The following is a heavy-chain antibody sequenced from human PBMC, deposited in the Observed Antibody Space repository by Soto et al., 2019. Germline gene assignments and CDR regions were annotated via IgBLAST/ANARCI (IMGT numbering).Heavy chain of an antibody. Sequence: QITLKESGPTLVKPTQTLTLTCTFSGFSLDTSGVGVAWIRQPPGKALEWLTLIYWDDDKRYSPSLRSRLTITKDTSENRVVLTMTNMDPVDTATYYCSHMESRVASYGLDDWGQGTTVTVSS. D-gene: IGHD3-3*01. J-gene: IGHJ6*02. CDR2: IYWDDDK. V-gene: IGHV2-5*02. CDR3: SHMESRVASYGLDD. CDR1: GFSLDTSGVG.